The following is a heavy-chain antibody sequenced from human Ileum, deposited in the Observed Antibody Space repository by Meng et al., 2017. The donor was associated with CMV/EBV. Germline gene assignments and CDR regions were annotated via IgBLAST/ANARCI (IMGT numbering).Heavy chain of an antibody. Sequence: TVSGDSISSAGYYWTWFRKHPEKGLEWIGYIHYTGSTFYSPSLKSRVTISSDTSKNQFSLKLSSVTAADTAVYYCARERGSNYAFDCWGQGTLVTVSS. V-gene: IGHV4-31*03. D-gene: IGHD4-11*01. CDR2: IHYTGST. CDR1: GDSISSAGYY. J-gene: IGHJ4*02. CDR3: ARERGSNYAFDC.